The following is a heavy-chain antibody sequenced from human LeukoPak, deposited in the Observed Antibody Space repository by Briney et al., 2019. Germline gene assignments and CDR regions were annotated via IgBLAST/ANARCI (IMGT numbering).Heavy chain of an antibody. J-gene: IGHJ4*02. CDR3: ARLAWGRLDY. Sequence: PSETLSLTCTVSGGSISSYYWSWIRQPPGKGLEWIGYIYYSGSTNYNPSLKSRVTISVDTSENQFSLKLSSVTAADTAVHYCARLAWGRLDYGVQGILAIVSS. CDR2: IYYSGST. D-gene: IGHD7-27*01. V-gene: IGHV4-59*08. CDR1: GGSISSYY.